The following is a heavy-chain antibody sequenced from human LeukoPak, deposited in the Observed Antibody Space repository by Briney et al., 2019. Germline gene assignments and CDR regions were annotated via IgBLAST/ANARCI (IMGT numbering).Heavy chain of an antibody. V-gene: IGHV3-53*01. J-gene: IGHJ5*02. CDR1: GFTVTSSY. CDR2: FSSGGNT. CDR3: AKDWVASSWFNWFDP. Sequence: PGGSLRLSCATSGFTVTSSYMSWVRQAPGKGLEWVSVFSSGGNTYYADSVKGRFTISGDNSKNTLYLQMNSLRAEDTAVYYCAKDWVASSWFNWFDPWGQGTLVTVSS. D-gene: IGHD6-13*01.